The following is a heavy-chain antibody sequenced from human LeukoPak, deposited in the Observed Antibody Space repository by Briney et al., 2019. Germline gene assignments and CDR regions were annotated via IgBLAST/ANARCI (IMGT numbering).Heavy chain of an antibody. Sequence: SETLSLTCAVYGGSFSGYYWIWIRQPPGKGLEWIGEINHSGSTNYNPSLKSRVTISVDTSKNQFSLKLSSVTAADTAVYYCARVYGYGPDHYYYGMDVWGQGTTVTVSS. J-gene: IGHJ6*02. CDR1: GGSFSGYY. CDR2: INHSGST. CDR3: ARVYGYGPDHYYYGMDV. V-gene: IGHV4-34*01. D-gene: IGHD5-18*01.